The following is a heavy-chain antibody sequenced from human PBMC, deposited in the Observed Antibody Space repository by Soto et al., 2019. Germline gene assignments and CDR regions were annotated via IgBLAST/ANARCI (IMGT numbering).Heavy chain of an antibody. CDR3: AKDQGIFSGCSCYFDWFDP. J-gene: IGHJ5*02. CDR2: ISGSGGST. D-gene: IGHD2-15*01. V-gene: IGHV3-23*01. CDR1: GFTFSSYA. Sequence: EVQLLESGGGLVQPGGSLRLSCAASGFTFSSYAMSWVRQAPGKGLEWVSGISGSGGSTYYADSVKGRFTISRDNSKNTLYLQMNSLRAEDTAVYYCAKDQGIFSGCSCYFDWFDPWGQGTLVTVSS.